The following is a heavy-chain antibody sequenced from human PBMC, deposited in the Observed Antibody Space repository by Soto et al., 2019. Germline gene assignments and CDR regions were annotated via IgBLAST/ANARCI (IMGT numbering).Heavy chain of an antibody. D-gene: IGHD3-3*02. V-gene: IGHV3-74*01. CDR3: AKDISSIPES. Sequence: EVQLVESGGNLVLPGGSLRLSCAASGFTFSSYWMYWVRQAPGKGLVWVSRVNPDGSVTSYADSLKGRFTVSRDNAKNMLYLQMNNLRVEDTAIYYCAKDISSIPESWGQGALVTVSS. CDR2: VNPDGSVT. J-gene: IGHJ4*02. CDR1: GFTFSSYW.